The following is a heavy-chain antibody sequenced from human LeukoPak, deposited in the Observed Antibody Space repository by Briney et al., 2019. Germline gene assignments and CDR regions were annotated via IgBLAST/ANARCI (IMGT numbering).Heavy chain of an antibody. CDR3: ARDRTETYYYDSSGYGY. CDR2: INGGTS. Sequence: PGGSLRLSCAASGFTFSGYAMSWVRQAPGKGLEWVSAINGGTSYYADSVKGRFTISRDNSKNSLYLQMNSLRAEDTAVYYCARDRTETYYYDSSGYGYWGQGTLVTVS. V-gene: IGHV3-23*01. J-gene: IGHJ4*02. D-gene: IGHD3-22*01. CDR1: GFTFSGYA.